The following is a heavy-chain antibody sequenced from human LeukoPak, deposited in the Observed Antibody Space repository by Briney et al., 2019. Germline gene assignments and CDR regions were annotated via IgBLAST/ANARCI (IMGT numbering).Heavy chain of an antibody. D-gene: IGHD5-18*01. Sequence: PQALSLTCTVSGGSISSGGYYWSWIRQHPGKGLEWIGYIYYSGSTYYNPSLKSRVTISVDTSKNQFSLKLSSVTAADTAVYYCARAPLIQLWLEWGQGTLVTVSS. CDR2: IYYSGST. V-gene: IGHV4-31*03. CDR3: ARAPLIQLWLE. CDR1: GGSISSGGYY. J-gene: IGHJ4*02.